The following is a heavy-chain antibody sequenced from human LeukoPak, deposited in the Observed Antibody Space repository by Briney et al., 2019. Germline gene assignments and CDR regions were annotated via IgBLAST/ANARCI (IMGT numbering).Heavy chain of an antibody. J-gene: IGHJ4*02. CDR2: ISNDGSHK. V-gene: IGHV3-30*04. D-gene: IGHD4-23*01. CDR3: ARDPNRLADYGGDYFDH. Sequence: GGPLRLSCAASGFPFSSYPMHWVRQAPGNGLEGLAVISNDGSHKYYADSVKGRFIISRDNSKNTLSLQMNTLRPDDTAVFYCARDPNRLADYGGDYFDHWGQGTLVTVSS. CDR1: GFPFSSYP.